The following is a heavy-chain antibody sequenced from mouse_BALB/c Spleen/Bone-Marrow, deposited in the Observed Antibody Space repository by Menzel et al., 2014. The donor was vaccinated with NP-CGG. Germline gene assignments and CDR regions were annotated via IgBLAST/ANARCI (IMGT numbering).Heavy chain of an antibody. D-gene: IGHD2-1*01. CDR2: IYPGDGDT. Sequence: VMLVESGAELVRPGSSVKISCKASGYAFSSYWMNWVKQRPGQGLEWIGQIYPGDGDTNCNGKFKGKATLTADKSSSTAYMQLSSLTSEDSAVYFCARRVYGNYWYFDVWGAGTTVTVSS. J-gene: IGHJ1*01. CDR3: ARRVYGNYWYFDV. V-gene: IGHV1-80*01. CDR1: GYAFSSYW.